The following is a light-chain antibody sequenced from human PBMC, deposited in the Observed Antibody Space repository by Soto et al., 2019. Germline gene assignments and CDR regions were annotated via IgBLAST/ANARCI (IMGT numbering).Light chain of an antibody. CDR2: DAS. Sequence: EIVLTQSPATLSLSPGERATLSCRASQSVSSYLAWYQQKPGRAPRLLIYDASNRATGIPARFSGSGSGTDLTLTISSLEPEDFAVYYCQQRSNWPPYTFGQGTKLEIK. V-gene: IGKV3-11*01. CDR1: QSVSSY. CDR3: QQRSNWPPYT. J-gene: IGKJ2*01.